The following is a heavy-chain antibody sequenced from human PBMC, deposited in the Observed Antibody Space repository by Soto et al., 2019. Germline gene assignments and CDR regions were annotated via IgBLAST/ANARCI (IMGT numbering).Heavy chain of an antibody. CDR1: GYTFTSYG. V-gene: IGHV1-18*04. CDR2: ISAYNGNT. J-gene: IGHJ4*02. Sequence: QVQLVQSGAAVKKPGASVKVSCKASGYTFTSYGISWVRQAPGQGLEWMGWISAYNGNTNYAQKLQGRATMTTDTYTSTAYMELRSLRSDDTAVYYCAREMTTVTTPSTQDYRGQGTLVTVSS. D-gene: IGHD4-17*01. CDR3: AREMTTVTTPSTQDY.